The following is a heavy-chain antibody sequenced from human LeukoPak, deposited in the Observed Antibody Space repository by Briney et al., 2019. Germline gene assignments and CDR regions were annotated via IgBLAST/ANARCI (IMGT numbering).Heavy chain of an antibody. J-gene: IGHJ4*02. D-gene: IGHD3-10*01. Sequence: GGSLRLSCAASGFTFSNYSMNWVRQAPGKGLEWISYISSTSTDIYYVDSVKGRFTISRDNAKNSLYLQMNSLRPEDTSIYYCARRGLYFDYWGQGILVTVSS. V-gene: IGHV3-21*05. CDR1: GFTFSNYS. CDR2: ISSTSTDI. CDR3: ARRGLYFDY.